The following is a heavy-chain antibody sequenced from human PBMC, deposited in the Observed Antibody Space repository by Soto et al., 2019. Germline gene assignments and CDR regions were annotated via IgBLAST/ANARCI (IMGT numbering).Heavy chain of an antibody. J-gene: IGHJ4*02. Sequence: ESGGGLVKPGGSLRLSCAASGFTFSSFSMDWVRQAPGKGLEWVSSISSTSNYIYYADSVKGRFTISRDNAKNSLYLQMNSLRAEDTAVYYCARSYHDTTGYLATHDYWGQGTLVTVSS. CDR3: ARSYHDTTGYLATHDY. D-gene: IGHD3-22*01. CDR1: GFTFSSFS. V-gene: IGHV3-21*01. CDR2: ISSTSNYI.